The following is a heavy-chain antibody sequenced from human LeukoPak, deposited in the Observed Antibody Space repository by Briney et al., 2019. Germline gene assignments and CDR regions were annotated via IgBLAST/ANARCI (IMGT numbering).Heavy chain of an antibody. J-gene: IGHJ5*02. CDR2: IYYSGST. CDR1: GGSISSGGYY. V-gene: IGHV4-31*03. CDR3: ARDHYDSSGYPLWFDP. Sequence: LQTLSLTCTVSGGSISSGGYYWSWIRQHPGKGLEWIGYIYYSGSTYYNPSLKSRVTISVDTSKNQFSLKLSSVTAADTAVYYCARDHYDSSGYPLWFDPWGQGTLVTVSS. D-gene: IGHD3-22*01.